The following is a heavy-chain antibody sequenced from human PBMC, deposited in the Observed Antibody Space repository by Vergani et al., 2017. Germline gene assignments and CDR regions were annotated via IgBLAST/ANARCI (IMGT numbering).Heavy chain of an antibody. J-gene: IGHJ4*02. CDR3: ARGPPHYYGSGPPFDY. D-gene: IGHD3-10*01. V-gene: IGHV4-30-2*01. Sequence: QLQLQESGSGLVKPSQTLSLTCAVSGGCISSGGYSWSWIRQPPGKGLEWIGYIYHSGSTYYNPSLKSRVTISVDRSKNQFSLKLSSVTAADTAVYYCARGPPHYYGSGPPFDYWGQGTLVTVSS. CDR2: IYHSGST. CDR1: GGCISSGGYS.